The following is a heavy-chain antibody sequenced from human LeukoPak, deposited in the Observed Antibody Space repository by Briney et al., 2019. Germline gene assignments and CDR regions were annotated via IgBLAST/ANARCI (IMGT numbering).Heavy chain of an antibody. CDR1: GFTFSSYW. J-gene: IGHJ5*02. Sequence: GGSLRLSCAASGFTFSSYWMHWVRQAPGKGLVWVSRINSDGSSTSYADSVKGRFTISRDNAKNTLYLQMNSLRAEDTAVYYCGRGLGYCSGGSCVHWFDPWGQGTLVTVSS. D-gene: IGHD2-15*01. V-gene: IGHV3-74*01. CDR3: GRGLGYCSGGSCVHWFDP. CDR2: INSDGSST.